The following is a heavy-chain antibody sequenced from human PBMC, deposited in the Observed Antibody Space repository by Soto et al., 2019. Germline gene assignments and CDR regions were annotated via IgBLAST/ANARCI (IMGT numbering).Heavy chain of an antibody. CDR1: GYTFTSYG. Sequence: QVQLVQSGAEVKKPGASVKVSCKASGYTFTSYGISWVRQAPGQGHEWMGWISAYNGNTNYAQKLQGRVTMTTDTSTSTAYMELRSLRSDDTAVYYCAREKGPRRAVAGTYNWFDPWGQGTLVTVSS. D-gene: IGHD6-19*01. V-gene: IGHV1-18*04. J-gene: IGHJ5*02. CDR2: ISAYNGNT. CDR3: AREKGPRRAVAGTYNWFDP.